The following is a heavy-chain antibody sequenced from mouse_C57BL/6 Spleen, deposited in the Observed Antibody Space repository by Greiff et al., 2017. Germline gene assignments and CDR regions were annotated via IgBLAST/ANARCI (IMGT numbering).Heavy chain of an antibody. J-gene: IGHJ3*01. CDR3: AGYSNYRFAY. V-gene: IGHV2-2*01. Sequence: VQLVESGPGLVQPSQSLSITCTVSGFSLTSYGVHWVRQSPGKGLEWLGVIWSGGSTDYNAAFISRLSISKDNSKSQVFFKMNSLQADDTAVYYCAGYSNYRFAYWGQGTLVTVSA. CDR1: GFSLTSYG. D-gene: IGHD2-5*01. CDR2: IWSGGST.